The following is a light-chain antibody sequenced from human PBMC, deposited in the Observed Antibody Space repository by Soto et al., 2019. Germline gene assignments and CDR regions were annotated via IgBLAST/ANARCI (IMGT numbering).Light chain of an antibody. Sequence: QSVLTQPPSASGTPGQRVTISCSGISSNIGSNYVYWYQQLPGAAPKLLLYRNNQRPSGVPDRFSGSKSGPSASLAISGLRSEDEAAYYCAAWDDSLSGVVFGGGTKVTVL. CDR2: RNN. V-gene: IGLV1-47*01. J-gene: IGLJ2*01. CDR1: SSNIGSNY. CDR3: AAWDDSLSGVV.